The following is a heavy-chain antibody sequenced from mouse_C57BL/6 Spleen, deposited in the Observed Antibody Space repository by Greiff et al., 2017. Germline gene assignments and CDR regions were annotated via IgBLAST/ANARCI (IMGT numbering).Heavy chain of an antibody. Sequence: EVQLQQSGPELVKPGASVKISCKASGYSFTGYYMNWVKQSPEKSLEWIGEINPSTGGTTYNQKFKAKATLTVEKSSSTAYMQLKSLTSEDSAVYYCARYGYAMGYWGHKTSVTVSS. V-gene: IGHV1-42*01. CDR3: ARYGYAMGY. J-gene: IGHJ4*01. D-gene: IGHD1-1*02. CDR1: GYSFTGYY. CDR2: INPSTGGT.